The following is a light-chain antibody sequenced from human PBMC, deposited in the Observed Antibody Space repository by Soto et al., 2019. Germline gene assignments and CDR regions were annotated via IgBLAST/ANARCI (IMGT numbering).Light chain of an antibody. CDR3: QQYGSSPIT. Sequence: EIVLTQSPGTLSLSPGETATLFCRASQSVTNNYLAWYHQITGQPPRIVIYGESSRATGIPDRLSGSGSGTDFNLTISRLEPEDFAVYYCQQYGSSPITFGQGTRLEIK. V-gene: IGKV3-20*01. CDR1: QSVTNNY. J-gene: IGKJ5*01. CDR2: GES.